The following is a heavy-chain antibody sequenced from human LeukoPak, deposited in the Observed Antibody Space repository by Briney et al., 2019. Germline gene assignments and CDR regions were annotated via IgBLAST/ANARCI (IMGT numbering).Heavy chain of an antibody. CDR3: AGTRLGLLWFGESNFDY. D-gene: IGHD3-10*01. Sequence: SETLSLTCTVSGGSISNYYWSWIRQPPGKGLEWIGYIYTSGSTNYNPSLKSRVTISVDTSKNQISLKLSSVTAADTAVYYCAGTRLGLLWFGESNFDYWGQGTLVTVSS. V-gene: IGHV4-4*09. CDR2: IYTSGST. CDR1: GGSISNYY. J-gene: IGHJ4*02.